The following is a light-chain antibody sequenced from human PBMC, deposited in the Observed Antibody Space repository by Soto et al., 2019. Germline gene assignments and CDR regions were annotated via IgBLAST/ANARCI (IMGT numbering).Light chain of an antibody. CDR2: NNN. Sequence: QPVLTQPPSASGTPGQRVTISCSGSSSNIGSNPVYWYQQVPGTAPKLLIHNNNQRPSGVPARFSGSKSGTSASLAISGLQSEDEADYYCAAWDDSLNGVLFGGGTKLTVL. CDR3: AAWDDSLNGVL. V-gene: IGLV1-44*01. J-gene: IGLJ2*01. CDR1: SSNIGSNP.